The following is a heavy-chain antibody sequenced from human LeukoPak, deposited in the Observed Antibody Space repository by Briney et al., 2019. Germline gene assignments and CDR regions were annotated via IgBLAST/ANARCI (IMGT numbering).Heavy chain of an antibody. CDR3: ARYFSKYYFAY. Sequence: PGGSLRHVCAASGFNFRSYEMNWVRQAPGKGLEWVSYIGSSGTTAYYADSVKGRFTISRDNAKNSLYLQMNSLRAEDTAVYYCARYFSKYYFAYCGQGNLVTVSS. J-gene: IGHJ4*02. V-gene: IGHV3-48*03. CDR1: GFNFRSYE. CDR2: IGSSGTTA. D-gene: IGHD3-9*01.